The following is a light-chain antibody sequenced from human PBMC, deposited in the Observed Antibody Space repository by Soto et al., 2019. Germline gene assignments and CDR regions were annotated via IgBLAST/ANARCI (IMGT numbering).Light chain of an antibody. CDR3: FSYSTSSSLYV. Sequence: QSALTQPASLSGSPGQSITISCTGTSSDIGAYDYVSWFQQHPGKAPKLMISEVNTRPSGISNRFSGSKSGDTASLTISGLQAEDEAEYSCFSYSTSSSLYVFGSGTKLTVL. CDR2: EVN. J-gene: IGLJ1*01. V-gene: IGLV2-14*01. CDR1: SSDIGAYDY.